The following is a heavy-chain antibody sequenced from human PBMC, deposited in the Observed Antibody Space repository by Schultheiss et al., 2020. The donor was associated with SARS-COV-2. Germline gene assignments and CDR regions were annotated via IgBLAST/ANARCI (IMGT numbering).Heavy chain of an antibody. J-gene: IGHJ5*02. D-gene: IGHD1-14*01. Sequence: SETLSLTCTVSGGSISSGGYYWSWIRQHPGKGLEWIGYIYYSGSTYYNPSLKSLVTISVDTSKNQFSLKLSSVTAADTAVYYCARGEVAGWFDPWGQGTLVTVSS. CDR1: GGSISSGGYY. V-gene: IGHV4-31*01. CDR3: ARGEVAGWFDP. CDR2: IYYSGST.